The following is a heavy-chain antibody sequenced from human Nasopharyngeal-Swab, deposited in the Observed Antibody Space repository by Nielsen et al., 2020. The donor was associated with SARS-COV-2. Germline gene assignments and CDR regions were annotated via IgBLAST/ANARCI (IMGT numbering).Heavy chain of an antibody. CDR3: ATAGPAATDYYYMDV. V-gene: IGHV1-24*01. CDR2: FDPEDGET. J-gene: IGHJ6*03. D-gene: IGHD2-2*01. Sequence: WVRQAPGQGLEWMGGFDPEDGETIYAQKLQGRVTMTEDTSTDTAYMELSSLRSEDTAVYYCATAGPAATDYYYMDVWGKGTTVTVSS.